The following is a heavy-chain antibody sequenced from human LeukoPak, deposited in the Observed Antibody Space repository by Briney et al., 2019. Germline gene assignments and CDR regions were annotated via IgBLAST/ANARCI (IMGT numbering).Heavy chain of an antibody. CDR2: IKQDGSEK. V-gene: IGHV3-7*01. Sequence: GGSLRLSCAASGFTFSSYWMSWVRQAPGKGLEWVANIKQDGSEKYYVDSVEGRFTISRDNAKNSLYLQMNSLRAEDTAVYYCARGRGFWSGYPYGMDVWGQGTTVTVSS. J-gene: IGHJ6*02. D-gene: IGHD3-3*01. CDR1: GFTFSSYW. CDR3: ARGRGFWSGYPYGMDV.